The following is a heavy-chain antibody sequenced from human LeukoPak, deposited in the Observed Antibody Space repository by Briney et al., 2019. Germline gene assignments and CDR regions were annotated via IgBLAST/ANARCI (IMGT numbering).Heavy chain of an antibody. J-gene: IGHJ3*02. V-gene: IGHV1-69*04. CDR2: IIPILGIA. CDR1: GGTSSSYA. CDR3: ARAREMATDHDAFDI. Sequence: APAKVSCKASGGTSSSYAISRVRHAPGPGLEWMGMIIPILGIANYAQKFQGRVTITADKSTSTAYMELSSLRSEDTAVYYCARAREMATDHDAFDIWGQGTMVTVSS. D-gene: IGHD5-24*01.